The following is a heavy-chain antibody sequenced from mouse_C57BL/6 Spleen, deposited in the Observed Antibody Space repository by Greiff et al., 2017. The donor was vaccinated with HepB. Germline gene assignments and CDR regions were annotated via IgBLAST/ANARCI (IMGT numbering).Heavy chain of an antibody. V-gene: IGHV1-69*01. CDR3: ARRYYGSSSYYFDY. Sequence: QVQLQQPGAELVMPGASVKLSCKASGYTFTSYRMHWVKQRPGQGLEWIGEIDPSDSYTNYNQKFKGKSTLTVDKSSSTAYMQLSSLTSEDSAVYYCARRYYGSSSYYFDYWGQGTTLTVSS. D-gene: IGHD1-1*01. J-gene: IGHJ2*01. CDR2: IDPSDSYT. CDR1: GYTFTSYR.